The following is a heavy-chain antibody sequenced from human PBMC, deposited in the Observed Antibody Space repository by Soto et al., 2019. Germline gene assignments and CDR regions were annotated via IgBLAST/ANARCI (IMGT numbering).Heavy chain of an antibody. CDR1: GYTFSSYS. V-gene: IGHV1-18*01. CDR3: ARDNGYYDF. CDR2: ISTTSGNT. Sequence: QIQMVQSGAEVKQPGASVKISCKTSGYTFSSYSINWVRQAPGQGLEWMAWISTTSGNTHYAARAQGRVTVTLDKSARTAFMEMWGLTSDDTAVYFCARDNGYYDFWGQGTLVTVSS. D-gene: IGHD2-8*01. J-gene: IGHJ4*02.